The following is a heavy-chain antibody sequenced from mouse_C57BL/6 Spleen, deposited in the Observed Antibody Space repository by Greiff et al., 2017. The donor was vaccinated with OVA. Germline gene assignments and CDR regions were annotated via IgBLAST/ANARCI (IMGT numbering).Heavy chain of an antibody. CDR1: GYSITSGYY. V-gene: IGHV3-6*01. Sequence: ESGPGLVKPSQSLSLTCSVTGYSITSGYYWNWIRQFPGNKLEWMGYISYDGSNNYNPSLKNRISITRDTSKNQFFLKLNSVTTEDTATYYCARGDGGWFAYWGQGTLVTVSA. D-gene: IGHD3-3*01. J-gene: IGHJ3*01. CDR2: ISYDGSN. CDR3: ARGDGGWFAY.